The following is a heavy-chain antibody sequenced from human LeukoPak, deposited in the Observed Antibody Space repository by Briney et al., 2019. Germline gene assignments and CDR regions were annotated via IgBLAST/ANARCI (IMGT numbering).Heavy chain of an antibody. Sequence: PGGSLRLSCAASGFAFRSDCMHWVRQVPGKGLVWVSCINSDASTINYADSVKGRFTISRDNAKNTLYLQMNNLRAEDTAVYYCAREDCTIGAVWSSLLDHWGRGTLVTVSS. J-gene: IGHJ4*02. CDR3: AREDCTIGAVWSSLLDH. V-gene: IGHV3-74*01. CDR2: INSDASTI. D-gene: IGHD2-8*01. CDR1: GFAFRSDC.